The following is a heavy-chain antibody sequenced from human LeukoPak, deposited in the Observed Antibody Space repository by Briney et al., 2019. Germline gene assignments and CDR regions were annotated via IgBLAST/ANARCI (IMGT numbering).Heavy chain of an antibody. D-gene: IGHD3-22*01. J-gene: IGHJ4*02. Sequence: ASVKVSCKASGYTFTGYYMHWVRQAPGQGLEWMGWINPNSGGTNYAQKFQGRVTMTRDMSISTAYMELSRLRSDDTAVYYCARVLPYYYDSSGYNFDYWGQGTLVTVSS. V-gene: IGHV1-2*02. CDR2: INPNSGGT. CDR3: ARVLPYYYDSSGYNFDY. CDR1: GYTFTGYY.